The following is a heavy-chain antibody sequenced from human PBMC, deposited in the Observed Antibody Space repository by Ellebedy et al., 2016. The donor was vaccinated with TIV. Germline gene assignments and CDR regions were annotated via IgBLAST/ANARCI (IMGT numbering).Heavy chain of an antibody. CDR2: IGTAGDT. CDR3: ARPIAAAGTNAFDI. V-gene: IGHV3-13*01. J-gene: IGHJ3*02. D-gene: IGHD6-13*01. CDR1: GFTFSSYD. Sequence: GESLKISCAASGFTFSSYDMHWVRQATGKGLEWVSAIGTAGDTYYPGSVKGRFTISRENAKNSLYLQMNSLRAGDTAVYYCARPIAAAGTNAFDIWGQGTMVTVSS.